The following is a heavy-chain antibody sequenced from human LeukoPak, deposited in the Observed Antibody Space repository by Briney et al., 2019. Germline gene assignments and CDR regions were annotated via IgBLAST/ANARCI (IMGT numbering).Heavy chain of an antibody. D-gene: IGHD3-22*01. CDR2: IYYSGST. Sequence: PSETLSLTCTVSGGSISSSSYYWGWIRQPPGKGLEWIGSIYYSGSTYYNPSLKSRVTISVDTSKNQFSLKLSSVTAADTAVYYCARPYDSSGYTYMGDNAFDIWGQGTMVTVSS. V-gene: IGHV4-39*01. J-gene: IGHJ3*02. CDR3: ARPYDSSGYTYMGDNAFDI. CDR1: GGSISSSSYY.